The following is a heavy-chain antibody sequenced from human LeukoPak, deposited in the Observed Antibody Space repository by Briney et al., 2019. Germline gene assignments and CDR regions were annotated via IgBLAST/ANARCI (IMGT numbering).Heavy chain of an antibody. Sequence: PSETLSLTCTVSGDSISSYSYYWGWIRQPPGKGLEWIGYIYYSGSTNYNPSLKSRVTISVDTSKNQFSLKLSSVTAADTAVYYCARDSGYDSLDYYGMDVWGQGTTVTVSS. J-gene: IGHJ6*02. D-gene: IGHD5-12*01. CDR3: ARDSGYDSLDYYGMDV. CDR1: GDSISSYSYY. V-gene: IGHV4-61*01. CDR2: IYYSGST.